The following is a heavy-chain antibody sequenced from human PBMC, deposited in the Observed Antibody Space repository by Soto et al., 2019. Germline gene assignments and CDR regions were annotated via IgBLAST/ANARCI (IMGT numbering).Heavy chain of an antibody. D-gene: IGHD6-13*01. CDR1: GFTFSNAW. Sequence: EVQLVESGGGLVKPGGSLRLSCAASGFTFSNAWMSWVRQAPGKGLEWVGRIKSKTDGGTTDYAAPVKGRFTISRDDSKNTLYLQMNSLKTEDTAVYYCTTDPTSSSWYKYYYYGMDVWGQGTTVTVSS. J-gene: IGHJ6*02. V-gene: IGHV3-15*01. CDR2: IKSKTDGGTT. CDR3: TTDPTSSSWYKYYYYGMDV.